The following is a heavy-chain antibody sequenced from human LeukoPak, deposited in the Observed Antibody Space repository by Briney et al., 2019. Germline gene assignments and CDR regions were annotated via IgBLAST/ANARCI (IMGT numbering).Heavy chain of an antibody. CDR1: DDSFSSHY. D-gene: IGHD4-17*01. CDR3: ARDLVTVTKGFDI. Sequence: PSENLSLTCAVSDDSFSSHYWTWIRQPPGKGLEWIGYISYIGSTNYNPSLKGRVTISIDTSKNQFSLKLSSVTAADTAVYYCARDLVTVTKGFDIWGQGTMVSVSS. CDR2: ISYIGST. V-gene: IGHV4-59*11. J-gene: IGHJ3*02.